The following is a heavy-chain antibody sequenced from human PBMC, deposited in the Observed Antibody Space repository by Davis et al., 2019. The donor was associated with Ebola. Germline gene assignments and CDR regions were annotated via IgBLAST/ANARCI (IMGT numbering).Heavy chain of an antibody. D-gene: IGHD2-21*02. CDR3: ARDIVVTADGGY. CDR2: INPNSGGT. V-gene: IGHV1-2*06. CDR1: GYTFTGYY. Sequence: AASVKVSCKASGYTFTGYYMHWVRQAPGQGLEWMGRINPNSGGTNYAQKFQGRVTITADKSTSTAYMELSSLRSEDTAVYYCARDIVVTADGGYWGQGTLVTVSS. J-gene: IGHJ4*02.